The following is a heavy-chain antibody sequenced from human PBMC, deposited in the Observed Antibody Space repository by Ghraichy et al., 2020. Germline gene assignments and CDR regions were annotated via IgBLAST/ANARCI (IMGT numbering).Heavy chain of an antibody. Sequence: GGSLRLSCAASGFTFSSYWMSWVRQAPGKGLEWVANIKQDGSEKYYVDSVKGRFTISRDNAKNSLYLQMNSLRAEDTAVYYCAREVVGDRNNIRYFDWLHDVRDYFDYWGQGTLVTVSS. V-gene: IGHV3-7*03. D-gene: IGHD3-9*01. J-gene: IGHJ4*02. CDR3: AREVVGDRNNIRYFDWLHDVRDYFDY. CDR2: IKQDGSEK. CDR1: GFTFSSYW.